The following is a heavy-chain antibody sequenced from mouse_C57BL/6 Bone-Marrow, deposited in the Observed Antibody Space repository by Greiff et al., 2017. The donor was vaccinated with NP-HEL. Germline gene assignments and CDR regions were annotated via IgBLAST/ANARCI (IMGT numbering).Heavy chain of an antibody. CDR2: LDPSDSYT. J-gene: IGHJ3*01. D-gene: IGHD1-1*01. V-gene: IGHV1-59*01. Sequence: QVQLKQPGAELVRPGTSVKLSCKASGYTFTSYWLHWVKQRPGQRLEWIGVLDPSDSYTNYNQKFKGKATLTVDTSSSTAYMQLSSLTSEDSAVYYCARLVLRAYWGQGTLVTVSA. CDR1: GYTFTSYW. CDR3: ARLVLRAY.